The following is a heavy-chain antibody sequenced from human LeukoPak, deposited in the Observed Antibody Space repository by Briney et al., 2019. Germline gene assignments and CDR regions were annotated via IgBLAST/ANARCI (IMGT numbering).Heavy chain of an antibody. CDR1: GYTFTGYY. D-gene: IGHD3-9*01. V-gene: IGHV1-2*02. Sequence: ASVKVSCKASGYTFTGYYMHWVRQAPGQGLEWMGWINPNSGGTNYAQKFQGRVTMTRDTSISTAFMELSRLTSDDTAVYYCARSLNIYDILTGYSTHFDYWGQGTLVTVSS. J-gene: IGHJ4*02. CDR3: ARSLNIYDILTGYSTHFDY. CDR2: INPNSGGT.